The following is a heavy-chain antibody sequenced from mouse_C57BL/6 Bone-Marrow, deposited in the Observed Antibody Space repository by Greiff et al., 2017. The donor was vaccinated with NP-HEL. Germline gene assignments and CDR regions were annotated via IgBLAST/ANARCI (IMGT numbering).Heavy chain of an antibody. V-gene: IGHV14-1*01. CDR3: TITTVVAPYWYFDV. CDR1: GFNIKDYY. J-gene: IGHJ1*03. CDR2: IDPEDGDT. Sequence: EVQLQESGAELVRPGASVKLSCTASGFNIKDYYMHWVKQRPEQGLEWIGRIDPEDGDTEYAPKFQGKATMTADTSSNTAYLQLSSLTSEDTAVYYCTITTVVAPYWYFDVWGTGTTVTVSS. D-gene: IGHD1-1*01.